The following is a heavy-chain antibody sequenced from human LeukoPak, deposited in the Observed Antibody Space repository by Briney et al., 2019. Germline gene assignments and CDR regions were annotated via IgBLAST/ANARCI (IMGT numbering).Heavy chain of an antibody. D-gene: IGHD3-9*01. CDR3: AKGDFDILTGYLDY. J-gene: IGHJ4*02. Sequence: GRSLRLSCAASGLTFDDYAMHWVRQAPGKGLEWVSGISWNSGSIGYADSVKGRFTISRDNAKNSLYLQMNSLRAEDMALYYCAKGDFDILTGYLDYWGQGTLVTVSS. CDR1: GLTFDDYA. CDR2: ISWNSGSI. V-gene: IGHV3-9*03.